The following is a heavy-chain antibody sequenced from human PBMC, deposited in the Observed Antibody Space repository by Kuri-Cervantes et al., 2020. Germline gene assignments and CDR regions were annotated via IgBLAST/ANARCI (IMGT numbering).Heavy chain of an antibody. CDR2: ISSDGSYT. CDR1: GFTFSSYS. Sequence: LSLTCAASGFTFSSYSMNWVRQAPGRGLVWVSRISSDGSYTSYADSVKGRFTISRDSARNTLYLQMNSLRAEDTAVYYCVRGERRNYHYFDYWGQGTLVTVSS. CDR3: VRGERRNYHYFDY. D-gene: IGHD1-7*01. V-gene: IGHV3-74*01. J-gene: IGHJ4*02.